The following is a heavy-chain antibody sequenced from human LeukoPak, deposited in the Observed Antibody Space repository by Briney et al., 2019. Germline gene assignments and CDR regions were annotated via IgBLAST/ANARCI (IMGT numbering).Heavy chain of an antibody. CDR2: ISSSSSTI. D-gene: IGHD3-10*01. J-gene: IGHJ4*02. Sequence: PGGSLRLSCAASGFTFSSYSMNWVRQAPGKGLEWVSYISSSSSTIYYADSVRGRFTISRDNAKNSLYLQMNSLRAEDTAIYYCARDFQAAGGITTVWGQGTLVTVSS. CDR3: ARDFQAAGGITTV. CDR1: GFTFSSYS. V-gene: IGHV3-48*04.